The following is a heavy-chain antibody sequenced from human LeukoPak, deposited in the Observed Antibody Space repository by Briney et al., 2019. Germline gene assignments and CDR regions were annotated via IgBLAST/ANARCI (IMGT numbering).Heavy chain of an antibody. D-gene: IGHD2/OR15-2a*01. CDR3: ARHSPNVKGDYFDH. CDR1: GGSLSSYY. J-gene: IGHJ4*02. V-gene: IGHV4-59*08. CDR2: IHYSGST. Sequence: PSETLSLTCTVSGGSLSSYYWSWIRQPPGKGLECIGYIHYSGSTNYNPSLRSRVSISVDTSKNQFSLNLRSVTAEDTAVYYCARHSPNVKGDYFDHWGQGTLVTVSS.